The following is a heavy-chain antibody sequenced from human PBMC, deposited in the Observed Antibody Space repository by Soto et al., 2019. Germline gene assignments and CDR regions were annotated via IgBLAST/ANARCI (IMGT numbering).Heavy chain of an antibody. CDR3: ARVGVVVVPAATYYYYYGMDV. J-gene: IGHJ6*02. CDR1: GGTFSSYA. Sequence: SVKVSCKASGGTFSSYAISWVRQAPGQGLEWMGGIIPIFGTANYAQKFQGRVTITADESTSTAYMELSSLRSEDTAVYYCARVGVVVVPAATYYYYYGMDVWGQGTTVTVSS. V-gene: IGHV1-69*13. CDR2: IIPIFGTA. D-gene: IGHD2-2*01.